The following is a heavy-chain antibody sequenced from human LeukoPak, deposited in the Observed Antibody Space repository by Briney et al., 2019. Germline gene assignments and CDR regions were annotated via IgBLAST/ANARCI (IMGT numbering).Heavy chain of an antibody. D-gene: IGHD5-12*01. J-gene: IGHJ4*02. CDR2: INPRSGGT. Sequence: ASVKVSCKASGYIFTNYYMHWVRQAPGQGLEWMGWINPRSGGTNFAQKFQGRVTMTRDTSISAAYMELSRLRSDDTAVYYCARGGYSGYDFFDYWGQGTLVTVSS. CDR1: GYIFTNYY. CDR3: ARGGYSGYDFFDY. V-gene: IGHV1-2*02.